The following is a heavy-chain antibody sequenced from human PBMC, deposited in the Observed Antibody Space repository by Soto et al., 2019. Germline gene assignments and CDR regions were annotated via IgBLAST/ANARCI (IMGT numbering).Heavy chain of an antibody. CDR3: AKELWFGELRYGMDV. Sequence: EVQLLESGGGLVQPGGSLRLSCAASGFTFGSYAMAWVRQAPGKGLEWVSAISGSGGSTYYADSVKGQFTISRDNSKNTLYLQMRSLRAEDTAVYYCAKELWFGELRYGMDVWGQGTTVTVPS. J-gene: IGHJ6*02. D-gene: IGHD3-10*01. V-gene: IGHV3-23*01. CDR2: ISGSGGST. CDR1: GFTFGSYA.